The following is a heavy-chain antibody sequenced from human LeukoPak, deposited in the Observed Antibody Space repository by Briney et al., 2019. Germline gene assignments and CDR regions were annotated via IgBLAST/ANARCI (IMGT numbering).Heavy chain of an antibody. CDR3: TKDPNGDYVGAFDP. CDR1: GFTFSSFA. J-gene: IGHJ5*02. V-gene: IGHV3-23*01. Sequence: GGSLRLSCAASGFTFSSFAMTWVRQAPGKGLEWVSSITGGHYPTYNTDSVKGRFTISRDNSKNTLYLQMNSLRADDTAVYYCTKDPNGDYVGAFDPWGQGTLVTVSS. CDR2: ITGGHYPT. D-gene: IGHD4-17*01.